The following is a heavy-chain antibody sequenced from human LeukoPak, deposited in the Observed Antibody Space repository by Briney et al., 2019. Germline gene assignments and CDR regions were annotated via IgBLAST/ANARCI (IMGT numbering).Heavy chain of an antibody. CDR1: GFSISTFW. J-gene: IGHJ4*02. Sequence: GGSQRLSCSASGFSISTFWMTWVRQAPGKGLEWVANMNADGSEKHYLDSVKGRFTISRDNAKNSVYLQMNSLRVEDTATYYCTKGGHLDYWGQGTLVTVSS. D-gene: IGHD3-16*01. V-gene: IGHV3-7*01. CDR2: MNADGSEK. CDR3: TKGGHLDY.